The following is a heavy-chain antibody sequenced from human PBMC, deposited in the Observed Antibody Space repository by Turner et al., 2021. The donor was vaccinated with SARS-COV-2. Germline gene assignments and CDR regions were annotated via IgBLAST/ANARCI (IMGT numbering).Heavy chain of an antibody. CDR2: ISSSSSYI. CDR3: ARARWHYYDSSGYYPDAFDI. J-gene: IGHJ3*02. Sequence: VQLVESGGGVVQPGRSLRLSCAASGFTFSTYSMNWVRQAPGKGLEWVSSISSSSSYIYYANSVKGRLTISRDNAKNSLYLQMNSLRAEDTAVYYCARARWHYYDSSGYYPDAFDIWGQGTMVTVSS. CDR1: GFTFSTYS. D-gene: IGHD3-22*01. V-gene: IGHV3-21*01.